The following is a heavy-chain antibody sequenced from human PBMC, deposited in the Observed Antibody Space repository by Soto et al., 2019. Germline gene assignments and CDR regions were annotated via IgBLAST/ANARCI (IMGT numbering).Heavy chain of an antibody. V-gene: IGHV3-30-3*01. J-gene: IGHJ4*02. D-gene: IGHD6-6*01. CDR2: ISYDGSNK. Sequence: QVQLVESGGGVVQPGRSLRLSCAASGFTFSSYAMHWVRQAPGKGLEWVAVISYDGSNKYYADSVKGRFTISRDNSKNTLYLQMNSLRAEDTAVYYCAREGRIAARPVGFDYWGQGTLVTVSS. CDR3: AREGRIAARPVGFDY. CDR1: GFTFSSYA.